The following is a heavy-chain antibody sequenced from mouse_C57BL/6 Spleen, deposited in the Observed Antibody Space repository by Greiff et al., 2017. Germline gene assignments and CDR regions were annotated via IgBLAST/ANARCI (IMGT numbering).Heavy chain of an antibody. D-gene: IGHD5-1*01. CDR2: IYPGSGST. CDR3: ARSRVPYFDC. CDR1: GYTFTGYC. J-gene: IGHJ2*01. Sequence: VQLQQSGAELMKPGASVKLSCKASGYTFTGYCISWVKQRPGQGLEWIGEIYPGSGSTNYNEKFKGKDTLTADTSSNTAYMHLSSLTSEDAAVYFCARSRVPYFDCWGQGTTLTVSA. V-gene: IGHV1-77*01.